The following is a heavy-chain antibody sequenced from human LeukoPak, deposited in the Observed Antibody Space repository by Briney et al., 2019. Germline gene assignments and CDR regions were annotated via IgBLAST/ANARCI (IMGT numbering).Heavy chain of an antibody. CDR2: IIPILDVT. CDR1: GGTFTNYA. CDR3: ARGGGVDILTGFQY. D-gene: IGHD3-9*01. Sequence: GASVKVSCKASGGTFTNYAINWVRQAPGQGLEWMGMIIPILDVTNYAQKFQGRVTITADQSTSTAYMGLSSLRSEDTAVYYCARGGGVDILTGFQYWGQGTLVTVSS. V-gene: IGHV1-69*04. J-gene: IGHJ4*02.